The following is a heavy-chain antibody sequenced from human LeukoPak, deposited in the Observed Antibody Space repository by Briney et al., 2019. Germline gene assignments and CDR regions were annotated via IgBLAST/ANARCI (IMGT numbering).Heavy chain of an antibody. V-gene: IGHV3-30*01. Sequence: GGSLRLSCAASGFTFSSYAMHWVRQAPGKGLEWVAVISYDGSNKYYADSVKGRFTISRDNSKNTLYLQMNSLRAEDTAVYYCARSYDSSGYYPYYFDYWGQGTLVIVSS. J-gene: IGHJ4*02. CDR1: GFTFSSYA. CDR3: ARSYDSSGYYPYYFDY. CDR2: ISYDGSNK. D-gene: IGHD3-22*01.